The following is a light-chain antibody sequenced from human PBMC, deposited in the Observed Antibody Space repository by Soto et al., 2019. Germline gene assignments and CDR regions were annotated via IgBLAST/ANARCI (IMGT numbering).Light chain of an antibody. CDR3: CSYAGSYTVM. V-gene: IGLV2-11*01. Sequence: QSALTQPRSVSGSPGQSVTISCTGTSSDVGGSKYVSWYQQHPGKAPKIMIYDVSKRPSGVPDRFSGSKSGNTASLTISGLQAEDEADYYCCSYAGSYTVMFDGGTKLTVL. CDR2: DVS. J-gene: IGLJ3*02. CDR1: SSDVGGSKY.